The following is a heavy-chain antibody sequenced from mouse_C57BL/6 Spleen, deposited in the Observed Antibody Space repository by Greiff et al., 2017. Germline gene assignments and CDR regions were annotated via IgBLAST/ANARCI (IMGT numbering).Heavy chain of an antibody. Sequence: EVKLMESGGGLVQPKGSLKLSCAASGFSFNTYAMNWVRQAPGKGLEWVARIRSKSNNYATYYADSVKDRFTISRDDSESMLYLQMNNLKTEDTAMYYCVSPYYYGSSPLAYWGQGTLVTVSA. CDR2: IRSKSNNYAT. J-gene: IGHJ3*01. CDR1: GFSFNTYA. D-gene: IGHD1-1*01. CDR3: VSPYYYGSSPLAY. V-gene: IGHV10-1*01.